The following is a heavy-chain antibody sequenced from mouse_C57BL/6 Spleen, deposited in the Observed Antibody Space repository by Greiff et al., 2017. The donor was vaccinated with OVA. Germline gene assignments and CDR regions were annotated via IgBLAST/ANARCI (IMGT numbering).Heavy chain of an antibody. Sequence: EVMLVESEGGLVQPGSSMKLSCTASGFTFSDYYMAWVRQVPEKGLEWVANINYDGSSTYYLDSLKSRFIISRDNAKNILYLQMSSLKSEDTATYYCARDSLLGFDYWGQGTTLTVSS. V-gene: IGHV5-16*01. CDR2: INYDGSST. CDR1: GFTFSDYY. J-gene: IGHJ2*01. D-gene: IGHD2-10*01. CDR3: ARDSLLGFDY.